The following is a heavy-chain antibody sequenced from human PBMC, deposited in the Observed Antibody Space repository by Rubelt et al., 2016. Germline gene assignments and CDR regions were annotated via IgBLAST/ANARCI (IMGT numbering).Heavy chain of an antibody. D-gene: IGHD6-13*01. Sequence: EVQLLESGGGLIQPGGSLRLSCAASGLTFSSFAMSWVRQAPGKGLEWVANIKQDGREKYYVDTVTGRFTISRYNAKNSLYLQMKSLRAEDTAVYYCTRNWYGDYWGQGTLVTVSS. J-gene: IGHJ4*02. CDR3: TRNWYGDY. V-gene: IGHV3-7*01. CDR1: GLTFSSFA. CDR2: IKQDGREK.